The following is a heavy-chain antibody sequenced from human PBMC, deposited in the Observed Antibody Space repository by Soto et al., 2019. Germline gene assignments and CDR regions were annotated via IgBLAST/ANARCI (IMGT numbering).Heavy chain of an antibody. Sequence: SETLSLTCTVSGGSISSYYWSWIRQPPGKGLEWIGYIYYSGSTNYNPPLKSQVTISVDTSKNQFSLKLSSVTAADTAVYYCARTLVEGRAAAHAFDIWGQGTMVTVSS. CDR1: GGSISSYY. V-gene: IGHV4-59*08. D-gene: IGHD6-13*01. CDR2: IYYSGST. J-gene: IGHJ3*02. CDR3: ARTLVEGRAAAHAFDI.